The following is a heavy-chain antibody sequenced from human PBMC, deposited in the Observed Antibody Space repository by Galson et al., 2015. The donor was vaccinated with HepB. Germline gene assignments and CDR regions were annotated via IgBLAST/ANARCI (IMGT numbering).Heavy chain of an antibody. CDR2: MSGDGTSI. CDR3: ARMADYDSSGYYGFFPL. J-gene: IGHJ1*01. Sequence: SLRLYCADSGFTLSDHWMNGARQAPGKGLVWVSRMSGDGTSIDYADSVKGRFTISRDNAKNTVHLQMNGLRAEDTALYYCARMADYDSSGYYGFFPLWGQGTLVTVSS. CDR1: GFTLSDHW. D-gene: IGHD3-22*01. V-gene: IGHV3-74*01.